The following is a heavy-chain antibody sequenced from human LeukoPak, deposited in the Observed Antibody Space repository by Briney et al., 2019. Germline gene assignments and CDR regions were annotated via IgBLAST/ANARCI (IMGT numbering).Heavy chain of an antibody. J-gene: IGHJ6*02. CDR1: EFTFSSYW. D-gene: IGHD2-21*01. Sequence: GGSLRLSCTASEFTFSSYWMSWVRQAPGKGLEWVANIKQDGSEKDYMDSVKGRFTISRDNAKNSLYLQMNSLRAEDTAVYYCARYCGGDCYGMDVWGQGTTVTVSS. V-gene: IGHV3-7*01. CDR2: IKQDGSEK. CDR3: ARYCGGDCYGMDV.